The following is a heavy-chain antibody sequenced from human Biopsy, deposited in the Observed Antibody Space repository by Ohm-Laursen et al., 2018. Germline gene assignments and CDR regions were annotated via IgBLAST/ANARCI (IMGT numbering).Heavy chain of an antibody. CDR3: VRGVDYYDPYHYCALDV. CDR2: INHSGRT. V-gene: IGHV4-34*01. D-gene: IGHD3-22*01. Sequence: SETLSLTCAVYGESFNGYYWSWIRQTPGKGLEWIGEINHSGRTNYNPSLKSRVTISVDPSKNQFSLKVRSVTAADTAVYYCVRGVDYYDPYHYCALDVWGQGTTVTVSS. CDR1: GESFNGYY. J-gene: IGHJ6*02.